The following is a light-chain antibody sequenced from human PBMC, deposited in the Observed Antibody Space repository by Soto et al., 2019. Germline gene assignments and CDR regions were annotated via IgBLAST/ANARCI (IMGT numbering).Light chain of an antibody. CDR1: QSVSSY. CDR2: DAS. J-gene: IGKJ4*01. CDR3: QQYNESPPLT. Sequence: EIVLTQSPATLSLSPGERATLSCRASQSVSSYLAWYQQKPGQAPRLLIYDASNRATGIPARFSGSGSGTDFTLTIISVQPQEVSVSYCQQYNESPPLTFGGGTKVEI. V-gene: IGKV3-11*01.